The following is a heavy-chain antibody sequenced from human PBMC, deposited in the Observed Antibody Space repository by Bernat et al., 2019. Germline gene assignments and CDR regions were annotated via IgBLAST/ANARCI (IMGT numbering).Heavy chain of an antibody. V-gene: IGHV3-53*01. D-gene: IGHD2-15*01. CDR1: GFTVSSNY. CDR3: ARDLVVAVTPLQNYYYCYGMDV. J-gene: IGHJ6*02. Sequence: EVQLVESGGGLIQPGGSLRLSCAASGFTVSSNYMSWVRQAPGKGLEWVSVIYSGGSTYYADSVKGRFTISRDNSKNTLYLQMNSLRAEDTAVYYCARDLVVAVTPLQNYYYCYGMDVWGQGTTVTVSS. CDR2: IYSGGST.